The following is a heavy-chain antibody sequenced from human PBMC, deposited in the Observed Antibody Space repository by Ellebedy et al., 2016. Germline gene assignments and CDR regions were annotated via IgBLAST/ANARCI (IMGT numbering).Heavy chain of an antibody. J-gene: IGHJ6*02. CDR3: ARPGYATDYYGMDV. CDR2: IIPIFGTA. Sequence: SVKVSXXASGYIFTSYDLNWVRQAPGQGLEWMGGIIPIFGTANYAQKFQGRVTITADESTSTAYMELSSLRSEDTAVYYCARPGYATDYYGMDVWGQGTTVTVSS. CDR1: GYIFTSYD. V-gene: IGHV1-69*13. D-gene: IGHD2-2*01.